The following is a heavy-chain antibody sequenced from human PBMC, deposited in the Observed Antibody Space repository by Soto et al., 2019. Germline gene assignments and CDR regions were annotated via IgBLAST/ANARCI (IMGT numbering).Heavy chain of an antibody. CDR1: GFTFSSYS. J-gene: IGHJ3*02. CDR3: ARGWAVAAIKGMNAFDN. Sequence: GGSLRLSCAASGFTFSSYSMNWVRQAPWKGLEWVSSISSSSSYIYYADSVKGRFTISRDNAKNSLYLQMNSLRAEDTAVYYCARGWAVAAIKGMNAFDNWGQGTMVTVSS. CDR2: ISSSSSYI. V-gene: IGHV3-21*01. D-gene: IGHD5-12*01.